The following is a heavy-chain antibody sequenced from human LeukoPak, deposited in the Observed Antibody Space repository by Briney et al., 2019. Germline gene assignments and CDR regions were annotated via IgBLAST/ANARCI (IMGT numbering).Heavy chain of an antibody. J-gene: IGHJ4*02. Sequence: GGSLRPSCEPSGFTFSNYSMSWVRQAPGKGLECPSPISGSGVSTYYRDSVKGRFTVSRDNSKNTLYLQMNSLRAEDTAVYYCAKSPAGSSWPSIDYWGQGTLVTVSS. D-gene: IGHD6-13*01. CDR3: AKSPAGSSWPSIDY. V-gene: IGHV3-23*01. CDR2: ISGSGVST. CDR1: GFTFSNYS.